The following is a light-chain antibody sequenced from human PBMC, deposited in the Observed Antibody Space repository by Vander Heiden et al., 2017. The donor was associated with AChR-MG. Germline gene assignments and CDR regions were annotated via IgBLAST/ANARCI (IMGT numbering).Light chain of an antibody. CDR2: AAS. Sequence: DIEMTPSPSSLSALVGDRVTITCRGSQSAGRYLKLYQQKLREAPKVFISAASRLKSGVPSRFSGSGSAMEFTLTISRLQPEDFAFYYCQETYSVSRTFGQGTKVEIK. CDR3: QETYSVSRT. CDR1: QSAGRY. J-gene: IGKJ1*01. V-gene: IGKV1-39*01.